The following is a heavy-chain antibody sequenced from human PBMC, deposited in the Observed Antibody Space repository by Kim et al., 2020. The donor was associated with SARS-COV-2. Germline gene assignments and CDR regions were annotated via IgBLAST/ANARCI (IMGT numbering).Heavy chain of an antibody. Sequence: GESLKISCKGSGYSFTSYWIGWVRQMSGKGLEWIGIIYLGYSDTRYSPSFQGQVTISAEKAISIAYFQWSSLKASDTAMFYCVRHSSSWDDTFVIWGQGTLVTVSS. CDR2: IYLGYSDT. J-gene: IGHJ3*02. CDR1: GYSFTSYW. D-gene: IGHD6-13*01. V-gene: IGHV5-51*01. CDR3: VRHSSSWDDTFVI.